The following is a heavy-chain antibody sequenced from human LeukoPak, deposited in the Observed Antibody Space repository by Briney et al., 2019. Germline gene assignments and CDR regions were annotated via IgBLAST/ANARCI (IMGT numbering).Heavy chain of an antibody. CDR3: ASGSGYFFDY. D-gene: IGHD1-14*01. J-gene: IGHJ4*02. CDR1: GDSISRTSYY. V-gene: IGHV4-39*01. Sequence: PSETLSLTCTVSGDSISRTSYYWGWIRQPPGKGLEWIETFYYSGSTYYNPSLKSRVTISVDTSKNQFSLKLSSVTAADTAVYYCASGSGYFFDYWGQGTLVTVSS. CDR2: FYYSGST.